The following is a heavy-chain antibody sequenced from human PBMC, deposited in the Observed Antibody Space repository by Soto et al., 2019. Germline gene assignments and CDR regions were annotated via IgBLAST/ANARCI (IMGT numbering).Heavy chain of an antibody. CDR2: MNPYNGNT. J-gene: IGHJ4*02. CDR1: GYTFSNYD. Sequence: QVQLVQSGAEVKKPGASVKVSCRASGYTFSNYDINWVRQAPGQGLEWMGWMNPYNGNTGYAQNFHGRVTMTRNNSISTAYMELGSLSSEDTAIYYCARGPGDLGYFDYWGQGALVTVSS. D-gene: IGHD3-10*01. V-gene: IGHV1-8*02. CDR3: ARGPGDLGYFDY.